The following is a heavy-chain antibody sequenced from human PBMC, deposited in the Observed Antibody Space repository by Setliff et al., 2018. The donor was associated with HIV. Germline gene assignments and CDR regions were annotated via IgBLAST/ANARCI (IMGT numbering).Heavy chain of an antibody. CDR2: IYSSGST. CDR3: AKTSVGATGLYAFDI. CDR1: GGSISSGSYY. D-gene: IGHD1-26*01. V-gene: IGHV4-61*02. Sequence: PSETLSLTCTVSGGSISSGSYYWSCIRQPAGKELEWIGRIYSSGSTNYNPSLKSRVTISVDTSKNQFSLRLTSMTAADTAVYYCAKTSVGATGLYAFDIWGQGTTVTVSS. J-gene: IGHJ3*02.